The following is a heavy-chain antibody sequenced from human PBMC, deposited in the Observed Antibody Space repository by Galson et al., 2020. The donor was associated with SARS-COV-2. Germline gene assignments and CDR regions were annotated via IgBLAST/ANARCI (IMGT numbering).Heavy chain of an antibody. D-gene: IGHD3-22*01. CDR1: GGSISADNDY. CDR3: TRSAYYFDSSGKRYYYGMDF. CDR2: IYYRGNT. V-gene: IGHV4-39*01. J-gene: IGHJ6*02. Sequence: ETLSLTCSVSGGSISADNDYWGWIRQPPGKGLEWIGSIYYRGNTYYNPSFKSRVTISVDTSRNQFFLRLSSVTAADTAVYYCTRSAYYFDSSGKRYYYGMDFWGQGTTVTVSS.